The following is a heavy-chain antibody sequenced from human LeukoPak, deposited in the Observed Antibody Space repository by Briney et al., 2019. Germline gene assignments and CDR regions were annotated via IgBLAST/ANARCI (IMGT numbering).Heavy chain of an antibody. CDR1: GFTFSCYW. J-gene: IGHJ3*02. V-gene: IGHV3-74*01. Sequence: PGGSLRLSCAASGFTFSCYWMHWVRQAPGKGLVWVSRINSDGSSTSYADSVKGRFTISRDNAKNTLYLQMNSLRAEDTAVYYCARDPGLLLWFGELSSDAFDIWGQGTMVTVSS. D-gene: IGHD3-10*01. CDR2: INSDGSST. CDR3: ARDPGLLLWFGELSSDAFDI.